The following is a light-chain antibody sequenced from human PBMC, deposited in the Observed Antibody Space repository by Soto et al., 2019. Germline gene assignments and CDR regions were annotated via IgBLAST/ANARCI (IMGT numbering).Light chain of an antibody. V-gene: IGKV3-20*01. CDR3: QQYGSSGT. Sequence: EIVLTQSPGTLSLSPGERATLSCRASQSVSSSYLAWYQQKPGQAPRLLIYGASSRATGIPDRFSGSGSGTDFTLTISRLEPEDFAVYYCQQYGSSGTSGQGTEAEI. J-gene: IGKJ1*01. CDR2: GAS. CDR1: QSVSSSY.